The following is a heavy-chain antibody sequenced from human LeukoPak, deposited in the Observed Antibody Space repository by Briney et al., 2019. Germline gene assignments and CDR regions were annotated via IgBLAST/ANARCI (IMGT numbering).Heavy chain of an antibody. CDR2: IYYSGST. V-gene: IGHV4-31*11. CDR3: ARAGLRFLVDY. Sequence: SETLSLTCAVSGGSISSGGYYWSWIRQHPGKGLEWIGYIYYSGSTYYNPSLKSRVTISVDTSKNQFSLKLSSVTAADTAVYYCARAGLRFLVDYWGQGTLVTVSS. D-gene: IGHD3-3*01. CDR1: GGSISSGGYY. J-gene: IGHJ4*02.